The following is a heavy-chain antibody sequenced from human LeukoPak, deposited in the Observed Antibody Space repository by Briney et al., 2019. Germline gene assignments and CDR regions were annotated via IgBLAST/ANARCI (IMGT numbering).Heavy chain of an antibody. J-gene: IGHJ4*02. CDR3: AHTGRLRYFDWPDY. CDR2: IYWNDDK. CDR1: GFSLSTRGLG. Sequence: SGPTLVNPTQTLTLTCTFSGFSLSTRGLGVGWIRQPPGKALEWLALIYWNDDKRYSPSLKSRLTITKVTSKNQVVLTMTNMDPVDTATYCCAHTGRLRYFDWPDYWGQGTLVTVSS. V-gene: IGHV2-5*01. D-gene: IGHD3-9*01.